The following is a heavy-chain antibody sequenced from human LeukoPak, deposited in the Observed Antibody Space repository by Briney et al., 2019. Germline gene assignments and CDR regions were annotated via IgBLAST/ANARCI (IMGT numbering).Heavy chain of an antibody. J-gene: IGHJ4*02. CDR3: ASLRITMVRGVPPIDY. D-gene: IGHD3-10*01. CDR2: IDTDGSRT. V-gene: IGHV3-74*01. CDR1: GFTFSTYW. Sequence: GGSLRLSCAASGFTFSTYWMHWVRQAPGKGLEWVSRIDTDGSRTSYADSVRGRFTISRDNAKNTLYLQMNSLRDEDTAVYYCASLRITMVRGVPPIDYWGQGTLVTVSS.